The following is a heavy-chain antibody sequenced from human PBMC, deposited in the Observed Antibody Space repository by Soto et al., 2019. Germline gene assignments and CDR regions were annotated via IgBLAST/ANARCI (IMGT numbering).Heavy chain of an antibody. J-gene: IGHJ5*02. V-gene: IGHV4-59*01. Sequence: QVQLQESGPGLVKPSETLSLTCTVSGGSINSYDWSWIRQPPGKGLEWIGYIYYSGNTNYNPSLKSRVTISVDTSKNQFSLKLSSVTAADTSVYYCARGSNWFDPWGQGTLVTVSS. CDR2: IYYSGNT. CDR1: GGSINSYD. CDR3: ARGSNWFDP.